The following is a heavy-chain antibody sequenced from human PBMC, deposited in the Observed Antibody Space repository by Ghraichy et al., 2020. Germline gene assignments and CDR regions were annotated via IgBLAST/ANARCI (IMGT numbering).Heavy chain of an antibody. V-gene: IGHV4-34*01. CDR2: INHSGST. CDR3: ARQERLRSGIAAAEVIT. J-gene: IGHJ5*02. Sequence: SETLSLTCAVYGGSFSGYYWSWIRQPPGKGLEWIGEINHSGSTNYNPSLKSRVTISVDTSKNQFSLKLSSVTAADTAVYYCARQERLRSGIAAAEVITWGQGTLVTVSS. D-gene: IGHD6-13*01. CDR1: GGSFSGYY.